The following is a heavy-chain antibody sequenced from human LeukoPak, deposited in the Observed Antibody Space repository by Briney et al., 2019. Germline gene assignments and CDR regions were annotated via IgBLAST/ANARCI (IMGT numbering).Heavy chain of an antibody. CDR2: TSGDGITT. D-gene: IGHD5/OR15-5a*01. V-gene: IGHV3-43*02. J-gene: IGHJ4*02. CDR1: GFTFHNYA. CDR3: ARDHVYGGADY. Sequence: PGGSLRLSCAACGFTFHNYAIHWVRQAPGKGLEWVSLTSGDGITTYFADSVKGRFTISRDNSKSSLFLQMNCLRTEDTVLYYCARDHVYGGADYWGQGTLVTVSS.